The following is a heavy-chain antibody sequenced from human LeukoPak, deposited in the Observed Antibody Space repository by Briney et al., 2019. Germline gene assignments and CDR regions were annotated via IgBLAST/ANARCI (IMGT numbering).Heavy chain of an antibody. CDR3: ARDQGYCGGYCRDAFDI. D-gene: IGHD2-21*02. CDR1: RYTLTSYG. Sequence: ASAKVSSKPSRYTLTSYGISWVRPAPRQGLEWMGWISAYNGNTNYAQKLQGRVTMTTDTSTSTAYMELRSLRSDDTAVYYFARDQGYCGGYCRDAFDIWGQGTMVTVSS. V-gene: IGHV1-18*01. CDR2: ISAYNGNT. J-gene: IGHJ3*02.